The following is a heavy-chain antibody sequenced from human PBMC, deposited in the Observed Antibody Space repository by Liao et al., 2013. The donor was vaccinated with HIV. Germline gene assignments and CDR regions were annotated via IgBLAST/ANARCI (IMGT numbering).Heavy chain of an antibody. D-gene: IGHD3-16*02. Sequence: QVQLQQWGAGLLKPSETLSLTCAVYGGSFSGYYWSWIRQPPGKGLEWIGEINHSGSTNYNPSLKSRVTISVDTSKNQFSLKLSSVTAADTAVYYCARGRRLSKSEYFQHWGQGTLVTVSS. J-gene: IGHJ1*01. CDR1: GGSFSGYY. CDR3: ARGRRLSKSEYFQH. CDR2: INHSGST. V-gene: IGHV4-34*01.